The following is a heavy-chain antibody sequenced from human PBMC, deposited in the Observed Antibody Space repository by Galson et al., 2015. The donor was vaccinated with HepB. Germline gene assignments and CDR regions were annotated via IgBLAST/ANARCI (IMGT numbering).Heavy chain of an antibody. CDR3: ARDLRTASYYDSSGYYCDAFDI. Sequence: SVKVSCKASGYTFNRYGINWVRQAPGQGLEWMGWISAYNANTNYAQKLQGRVTMTTDTSTNTAHMELRRLRSDDTAVYYCARDLRTASYYDSSGYYCDAFDIWGQGTMVTVSS. CDR2: ISAYNANT. V-gene: IGHV1-18*01. J-gene: IGHJ3*02. D-gene: IGHD3-22*01. CDR1: GYTFNRYG.